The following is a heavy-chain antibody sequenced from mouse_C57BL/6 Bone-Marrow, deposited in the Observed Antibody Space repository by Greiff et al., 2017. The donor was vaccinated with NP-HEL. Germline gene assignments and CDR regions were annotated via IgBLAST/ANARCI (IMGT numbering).Heavy chain of an antibody. CDR2: ISYDGSN. J-gene: IGHJ2*01. V-gene: IGHV3-6*01. Sequence: ESGPGLVKPSQSLSLTCSVTGYSITSGYYWNWIRQFPGNKLEWMGYISYDGSNNYNPSLKNRISITRDTSKNQFFLKLNSVTTEDTATYYCARGGYGNPYYFDYWGQGTTLTVSS. CDR3: ARGGYGNPYYFDY. CDR1: GYSITSGYY. D-gene: IGHD2-1*01.